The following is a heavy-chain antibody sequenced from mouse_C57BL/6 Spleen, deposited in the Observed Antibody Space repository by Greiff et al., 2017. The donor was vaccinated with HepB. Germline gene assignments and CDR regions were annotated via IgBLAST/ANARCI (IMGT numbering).Heavy chain of an antibody. CDR1: GYTFTSYW. Sequence: QVQLQQSGAELVKPGASVKLSCKASGYTFTSYWMHWVKQRPGQGLEWIGMIHPNSGSTNYNEKFKSKATLTVDKSSSTAYMQLSSLTSEDSAVYYCARSGCYDDYFDYWGQGTTLTVSS. CDR2: IHPNSGST. D-gene: IGHD2-12*01. V-gene: IGHV1-64*01. J-gene: IGHJ2*01. CDR3: ARSGCYDDYFDY.